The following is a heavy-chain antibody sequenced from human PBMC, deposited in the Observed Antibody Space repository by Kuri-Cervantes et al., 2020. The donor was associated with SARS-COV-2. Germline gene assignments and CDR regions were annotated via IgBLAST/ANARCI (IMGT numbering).Heavy chain of an antibody. CDR1: GGSFSGYK. Sequence: SQTLSLTCAVYGGSFSGYKWNWIRQSPGKGLEWIGEINHSGSTNYNPSLKSRVTISVDTSKNQFSLKLSSVIAADTAVYYCARPGGFLDVWGKGTTVTVSS. J-gene: IGHJ6*04. D-gene: IGHD4-23*01. CDR3: ARPGGFLDV. V-gene: IGHV4-34*01. CDR2: INHSGST.